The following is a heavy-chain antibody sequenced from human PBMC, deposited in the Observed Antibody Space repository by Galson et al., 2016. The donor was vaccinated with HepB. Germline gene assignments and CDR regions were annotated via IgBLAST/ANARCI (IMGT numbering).Heavy chain of an antibody. D-gene: IGHD3-16*01. CDR3: ARLNVAYSNSLYGMDV. CDR2: IYNSGSS. J-gene: IGHJ6*02. CDR1: GDSINSNSYY. V-gene: IGHV4-39*01. Sequence: SETLSLTCTVSGDSINSNSYYWAWIRQPPGKGLEWIGSIYNSGSSYYNPSLKSRVTISVDTSRNQFSLRLSSVTPADTAVFYCARLNVAYSNSLYGMDVWGQGITVTVSS.